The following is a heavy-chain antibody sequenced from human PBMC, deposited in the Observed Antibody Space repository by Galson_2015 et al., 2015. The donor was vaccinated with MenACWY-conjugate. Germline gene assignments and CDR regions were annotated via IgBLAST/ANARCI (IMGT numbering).Heavy chain of an antibody. D-gene: IGHD3-22*01. Sequence: SLRLSCAASGFTFDAYGIHWVRQAPGKGLEWVAAISYDGHKKYYSDSVKGRFTISRDNAENSLRLQMDSLRAEDTAVYYCARDPPHYYDNNYDMDVWGQGTTVTVSS. V-gene: IGHV3-33*01. CDR3: ARDPPHYYDNNYDMDV. CDR1: GFTFDAYG. J-gene: IGHJ6*02. CDR2: ISYDGHKK.